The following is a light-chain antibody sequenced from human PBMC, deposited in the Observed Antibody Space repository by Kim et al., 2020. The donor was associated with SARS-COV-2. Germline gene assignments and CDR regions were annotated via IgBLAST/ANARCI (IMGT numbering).Light chain of an antibody. V-gene: IGKV1-5*03. Sequence: DIQMTQSPSTLSASVGDRVTITCRASQSVYTWLAWYQQKPGKTPNLLIYNASYLQNGAPSRFSGSGSGTEFTLTINSLQPDDFATYYCQQYNAYPWTFGQGTKVDIK. J-gene: IGKJ1*01. CDR3: QQYNAYPWT. CDR1: QSVYTW. CDR2: NAS.